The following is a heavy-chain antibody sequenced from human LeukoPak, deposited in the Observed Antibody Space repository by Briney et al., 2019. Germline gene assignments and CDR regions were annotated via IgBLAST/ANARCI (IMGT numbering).Heavy chain of an antibody. J-gene: IGHJ4*02. V-gene: IGHV4-38-2*02. CDR2: IYHSGST. CDR3: AREYYGSGSYRDY. CDR1: GYSISSGYY. D-gene: IGHD3-10*01. Sequence: SETLSLTCTVSGYSISSGYYWGWIRQPPGKGLEWIGSIYHSGSTYYNPSLKSRVTISVDTSKNQFSLKLSSVTAADTAVYYCAREYYGSGSYRDYWGQGTLVTVSS.